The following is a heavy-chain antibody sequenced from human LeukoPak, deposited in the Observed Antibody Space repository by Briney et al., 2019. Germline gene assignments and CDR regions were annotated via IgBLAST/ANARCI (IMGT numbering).Heavy chain of an antibody. D-gene: IGHD1-26*01. CDR3: AISGLMQIPPFDH. Sequence: ASVKVSCKASGYTFTSYYMHWVRQAPGQGLEWMGIMNPSGGSTSYAQKFQGRVTMTKDMSTRTVYLELSSLRSEDTAVYYCAISGLMQIPPFDHGREGTLVRVYS. J-gene: IGHJ4*02. CDR1: GYTFTSYY. CDR2: MNPSGGST. V-gene: IGHV1-46*01.